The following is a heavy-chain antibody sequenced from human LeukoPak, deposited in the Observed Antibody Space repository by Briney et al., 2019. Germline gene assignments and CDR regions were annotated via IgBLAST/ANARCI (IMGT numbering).Heavy chain of an antibody. Sequence: RGSLRLSCAASGFTFSSYAMHWVRQAPGKGLEWVAVISYDGSNKYYADSVKGRFTISRDNSKNTLYLQMNSLRAEDTAVYYCARDLYDPRKNYYYYGMDVWGQGTTVTVSS. CDR2: ISYDGSNK. V-gene: IGHV3-30*04. CDR1: GFTFSSYA. J-gene: IGHJ6*02. CDR3: ARDLYDPRKNYYYYGMDV. D-gene: IGHD3-3*01.